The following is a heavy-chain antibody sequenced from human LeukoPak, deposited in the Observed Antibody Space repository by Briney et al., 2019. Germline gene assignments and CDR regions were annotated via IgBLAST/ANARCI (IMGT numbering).Heavy chain of an antibody. V-gene: IGHV4-39*01. CDR2: IYYSGST. CDR1: GGSISSSSYY. CDR3: ARGNSSGYKDKYYFDY. D-gene: IGHD3-22*01. J-gene: IGHJ4*02. Sequence: SETLSLTCTVSGGSISSSSYYWGWIRQPPGKGLEWIGSIYYSGSTYYNPSLKSRVTISVDTSKNQFSLKLSSVTAADTAGYYCARGNSSGYKDKYYFDYWGQGTLVTVSS.